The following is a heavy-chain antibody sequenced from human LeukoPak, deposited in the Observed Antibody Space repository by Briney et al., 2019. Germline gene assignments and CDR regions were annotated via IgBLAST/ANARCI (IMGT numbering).Heavy chain of an antibody. V-gene: IGHV1-69*06. J-gene: IGHJ4*02. Sequence: SVKVSCKASGGTFSSYAISWVRQAPGQGLEWMGGIIPIFGTANYAQKFQGRVTITADKSTSTAYMELSSLRSEDTAVYYCARSNDYGDRSSAYWGQGTLVTVFS. CDR3: ARSNDYGDRSSAY. D-gene: IGHD4-17*01. CDR2: IIPIFGTA. CDR1: GGTFSSYA.